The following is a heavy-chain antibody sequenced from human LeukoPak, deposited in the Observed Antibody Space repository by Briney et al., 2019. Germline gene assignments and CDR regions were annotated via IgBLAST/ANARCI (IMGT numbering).Heavy chain of an antibody. CDR2: INSDGSST. Sequence: GGSLRLSCAASGFTFSTYWMHWVRQAPGKGPVWVSRINSDGSSTTYADSVKGRFTISRNNAKSTLYLQMNSLRAEDTAVYYCARSYGMDVWGQGTTVTVSS. V-gene: IGHV3-74*01. CDR1: GFTFSTYW. J-gene: IGHJ6*02. CDR3: ARSYGMDV.